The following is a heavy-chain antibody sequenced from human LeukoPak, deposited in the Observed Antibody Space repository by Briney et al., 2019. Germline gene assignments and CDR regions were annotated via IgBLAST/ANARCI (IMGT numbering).Heavy chain of an antibody. CDR1: GGSISSGDYY. V-gene: IGHV4-30-4*01. CDR3: ARAYATRRLGNWFDP. J-gene: IGHJ5*02. CDR2: IYYSGST. D-gene: IGHD2-2*01. Sequence: SQTLSLTCTVSGGSISSGDYYWSWIRQPPGKGLEWIGYIYYSGSTYYNPSLKSRVTISVDTSKNQFSLKLSSVTAADTAVYYCARAYATRRLGNWFDPWGQGTLVTVSS.